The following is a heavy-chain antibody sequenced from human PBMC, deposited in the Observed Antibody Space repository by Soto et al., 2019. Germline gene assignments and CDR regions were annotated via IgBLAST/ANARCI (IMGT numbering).Heavy chain of an antibody. CDR1: GFTFSSYA. Sequence: QVQLVESGGGVVQPGRSLRLSCAASGFTFSSYAMHWVRQAPGKGLEWVAVISYDGSNKYYADSVKGRFTISRDNSKNSLYLQMSSLRAEDTAVYYCARVRGYGHWDYWGQGTLVTVSS. CDR3: ARVRGYGHWDY. J-gene: IGHJ4*02. V-gene: IGHV3-30-3*01. D-gene: IGHD5-18*01. CDR2: ISYDGSNK.